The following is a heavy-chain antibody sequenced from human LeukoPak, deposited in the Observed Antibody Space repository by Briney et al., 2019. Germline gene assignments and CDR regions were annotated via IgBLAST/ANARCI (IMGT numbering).Heavy chain of an antibody. V-gene: IGHV1-18*01. CDR1: GYTFTSYG. D-gene: IGHD3-10*01. CDR2: ISAYNGNT. Sequence: PWASVKVSCKASGYTFTSYGISWVRQAPGQGLEWMGWISAYNGNTNYAQKLQGRVTMTTDTSTSTAYMELSSLRSEDTAVYYCAVRGSGAYYMDVWGKGTTVTVSS. CDR3: AVRGSGAYYMDV. J-gene: IGHJ6*03.